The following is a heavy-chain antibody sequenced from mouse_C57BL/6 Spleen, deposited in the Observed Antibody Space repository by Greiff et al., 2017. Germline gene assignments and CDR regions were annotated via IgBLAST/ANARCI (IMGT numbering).Heavy chain of an antibody. J-gene: IGHJ4*01. Sequence: QVQLQQSGAELVKPGASVKLSCTASGYTFTEYTIHWVKQRSGQGLEWIGWFYPGSGSIKYNEKFKDKATLTADKSSSTVYMELSRLTSEDAAVYFCARHEGTYGSRTDAMDYWGQGTSVTVSS. CDR3: ARHEGTYGSRTDAMDY. V-gene: IGHV1-62-2*01. CDR1: GYTFTEYT. CDR2: FYPGSGSI. D-gene: IGHD1-1*01.